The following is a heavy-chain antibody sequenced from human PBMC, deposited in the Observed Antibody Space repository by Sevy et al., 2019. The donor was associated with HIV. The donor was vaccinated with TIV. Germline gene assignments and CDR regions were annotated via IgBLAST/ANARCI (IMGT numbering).Heavy chain of an antibody. D-gene: IGHD4-17*01. V-gene: IGHV3-30-3*01. Sequence: GGSLRLSCAASGFTFSSYAMHWVRQAPGKGLEWVAVISYDGSNKYYADSVKGRFTISRDNSKSTLYLQMNSLRAEDTALYYCARDQHDYGGNLRTGWFDHWGQGTLVTVSS. J-gene: IGHJ5*02. CDR1: GFTFSSYA. CDR3: ARDQHDYGGNLRTGWFDH. CDR2: ISYDGSNK.